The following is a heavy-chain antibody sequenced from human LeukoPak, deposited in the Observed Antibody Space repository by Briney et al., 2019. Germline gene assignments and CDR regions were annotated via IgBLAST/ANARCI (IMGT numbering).Heavy chain of an antibody. CDR1: GFTFSSYA. D-gene: IGHD6-19*01. CDR3: ASRIAVAGTGGY. CDR2: ISGSGGST. J-gene: IGHJ4*02. Sequence: PGGSLRLSCAASGFTFSSYAMSWVRQAPGKGLEWVSAISGSGGSTYYADSVKGRFTISRDNSKNTLYLQMNSLRAEDTAVYYCASRIAVAGTGGYWGQGTLVTVSS. V-gene: IGHV3-23*01.